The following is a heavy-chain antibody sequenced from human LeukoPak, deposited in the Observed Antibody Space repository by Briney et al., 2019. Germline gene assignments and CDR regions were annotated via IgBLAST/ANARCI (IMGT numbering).Heavy chain of an antibody. CDR2: IVVGSGNT. D-gene: IGHD6-19*01. Sequence: ASVKVSCKASGFTFTSSAMQWVRQARGQRLEWIGWIVVGSGNTSYAQKFQERVTITRDMSTSTAYMELSSLRSEDTAVYYCAAAPMYSSGWYYYYGMDVWGQGTTVTVSS. V-gene: IGHV1-58*02. J-gene: IGHJ6*02. CDR1: GFTFTSSA. CDR3: AAAPMYSSGWYYYYGMDV.